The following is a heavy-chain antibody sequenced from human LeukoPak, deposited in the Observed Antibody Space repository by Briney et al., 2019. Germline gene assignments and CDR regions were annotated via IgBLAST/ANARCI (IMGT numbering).Heavy chain of an antibody. J-gene: IGHJ4*02. Sequence: QPGGSLRLSCASSGFTFIDYWMSWVRQAPGEGLEWVAIIKGDGSETHYVDSVKGRFTISRDNAKSSLSLQMSSLRAEDTAVDYCARTGGLDYWGQGSLVTVSP. V-gene: IGHV3-7*04. D-gene: IGHD3-16*01. CDR2: IKGDGSET. CDR1: GFTFIDYW. CDR3: ARTGGLDY.